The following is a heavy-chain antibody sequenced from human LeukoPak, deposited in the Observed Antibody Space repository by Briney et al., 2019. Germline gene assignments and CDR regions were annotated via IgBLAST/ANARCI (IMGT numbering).Heavy chain of an antibody. D-gene: IGHD3-10*01. CDR3: AFYYYGTRRFDP. CDR1: GFTFSNAW. Sequence: GRSLRLSCAASGFTFSNAWMSWVRQAPGKGLEWVGRIKSKTDGGTTDYAAPVKGRFTISRDDSKNTLYLQMNSLKTEDAAVYYCAFYYYGTRRFDPWGQGTLVTVSS. J-gene: IGHJ5*02. CDR2: IKSKTDGGTT. V-gene: IGHV3-15*01.